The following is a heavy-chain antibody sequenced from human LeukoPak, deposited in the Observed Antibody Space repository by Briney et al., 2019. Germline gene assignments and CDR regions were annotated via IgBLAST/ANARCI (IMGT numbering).Heavy chain of an antibody. D-gene: IGHD6-19*01. CDR1: GFTFSNYA. Sequence: GRSLRLSCAASGFTFSNYAMHWVRQAPGKGLEWVAPISYDGGNIYYGDSVRGRFTISRDNDNNMLYLQMNCLRPEDTAVYYCARDPPFGNGWSQNFYDYWGQGTLVIVSS. CDR2: ISYDGGNI. J-gene: IGHJ4*02. CDR3: ARDPPFGNGWSQNFYDY. V-gene: IGHV3-30*04.